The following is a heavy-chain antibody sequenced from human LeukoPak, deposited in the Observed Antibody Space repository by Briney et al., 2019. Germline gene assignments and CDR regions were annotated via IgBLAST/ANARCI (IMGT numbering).Heavy chain of an antibody. J-gene: IGHJ4*02. CDR1: GYTLTELS. V-gene: IGHV1-24*01. CDR2: FDPEGGET. CDR3: ARHGAVAGTCRY. Sequence: GASVKVSCKVSGYTLTELSMHWVRQAPGKGLEWMGGFDPEGGETIYAQKFQGRVTMTEDTSTDTAYMELRSLRSDDTAVYYCARHGAVAGTCRYWGQGTLVTVSS. D-gene: IGHD6-19*01.